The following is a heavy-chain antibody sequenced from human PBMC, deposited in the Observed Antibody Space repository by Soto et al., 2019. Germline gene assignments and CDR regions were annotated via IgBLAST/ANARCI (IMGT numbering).Heavy chain of an antibody. CDR2: IYWDDDR. D-gene: IGHD3-9*01. V-gene: IGHV2-5*02. CDR1: GFSLSTSGAGGFSFTTSGVG. J-gene: IGHJ4*02. CDR3: AHVTLLFFDYLLPN. Sequence: QITLKESGPTLVKPTQTLTLTCSFSGFSLSTSGAGGFSFTTSGVGVGWIRQPPGKALEWVALIYWDDDRRYSPSLKNRLTITKDTSKNEVVLTMTDVDPGDTATYFCAHVTLLFFDYLLPNGGQGTLVTVSS.